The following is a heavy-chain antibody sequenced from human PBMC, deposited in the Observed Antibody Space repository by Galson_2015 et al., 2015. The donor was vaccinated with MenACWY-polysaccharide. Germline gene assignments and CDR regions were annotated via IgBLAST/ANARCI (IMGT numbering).Heavy chain of an antibody. D-gene: IGHD4-17*01. CDR1: GFTFSSYG. Sequence: SLRLSCAASGFTFSSYGMHWVRQAPGKGLEWVAVIWYDGSNKYYADSVKGRFTISRDNSKNTLYLQMNSLRAEDTAAYYCARDPSATVTTLYWYFDLWGRGTLVTVSS. CDR3: ARDPSATVTTLYWYFDL. CDR2: IWYDGSNK. J-gene: IGHJ2*01. V-gene: IGHV3-33*01.